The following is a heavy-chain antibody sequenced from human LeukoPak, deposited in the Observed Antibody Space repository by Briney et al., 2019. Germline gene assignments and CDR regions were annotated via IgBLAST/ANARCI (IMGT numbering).Heavy chain of an antibody. V-gene: IGHV3-21*01. CDR1: GLTFNNYN. J-gene: IGHJ4*02. CDR2: ISSSSSYI. CDR3: ATDDYGAQDY. Sequence: GGSLRLSCAASGLTFNNYNMIWVRQAPGKGLEWVSSISSSSSYIYYADSVKGRFTISRDNARNSLYLQMNSLRAEDTAVYYCATDDYGAQDYWGQGTLVTVSS. D-gene: IGHD4-17*01.